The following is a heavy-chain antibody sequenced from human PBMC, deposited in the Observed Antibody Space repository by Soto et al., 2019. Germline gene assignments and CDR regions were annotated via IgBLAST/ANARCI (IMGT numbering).Heavy chain of an antibody. CDR1: GFSFSGFTFSSYA. J-gene: IGHJ6*02. CDR3: AKGGRPPREPFMDV. Sequence: GGSVRLSCAASGFSFSGFTFSSYAMTWVRQAPGKGLEWVSTISGTGVSTYYTDSVKGRFTISRDNSKDTLYMRMNSLRAEDTAVYFCAKGGRPPREPFMDVWGQGTTVTVSS. D-gene: IGHD1-1*01. CDR2: ISGTGVST. V-gene: IGHV3-23*01.